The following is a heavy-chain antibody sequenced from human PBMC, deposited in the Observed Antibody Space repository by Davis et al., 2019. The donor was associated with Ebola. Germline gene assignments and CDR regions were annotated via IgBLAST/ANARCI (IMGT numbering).Heavy chain of an antibody. CDR1: GYTFISHA. CDR3: ARITVVTRVSDF. D-gene: IGHD2-21*02. CDR2: INAGNGNT. V-gene: IGHV1-3*01. J-gene: IGHJ4*02. Sequence: ASVKVSCKASGYTFISHAIHWVRQGLGQKLEWMGWINAGNGNTIYSQKFQDRVTITRDTSASTAYMELSSLKSEDTAVYYCARITVVTRVSDFWGQGTLVTVSS.